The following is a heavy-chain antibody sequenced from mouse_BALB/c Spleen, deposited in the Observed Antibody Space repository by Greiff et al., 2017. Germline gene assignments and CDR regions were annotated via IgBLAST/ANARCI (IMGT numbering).Heavy chain of an antibody. CDR3: ARSGWLLLYAMDY. V-gene: IGHV5-17*02. J-gene: IGHJ4*01. D-gene: IGHD2-3*01. CDR1: GFTFSSFG. Sequence: DVMLVESGGGLVQPGGSRKLSCAASGFTFSSFGMHWVRQAPEKGLEWVAYISSGSSTIYYADTVKGRFTISRDNPKNTLFLQMTSLRSEDTAMYYCARSGWLLLYAMDYWGQGTSVTVSS. CDR2: ISSGSSTI.